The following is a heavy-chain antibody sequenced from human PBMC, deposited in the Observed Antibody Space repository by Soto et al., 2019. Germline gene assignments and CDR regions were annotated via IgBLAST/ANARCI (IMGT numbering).Heavy chain of an antibody. D-gene: IGHD6-6*01. Sequence: GGSLRLSCADSGFTFSSYAMSWFRQAPGKGLEWVSAISGSGGSTYYADSVKGRFTISRDNSKNTLYLQMNSLRAEDTAVYYCAKVLGIAARLGAFDIWGQGTMVTVSS. CDR1: GFTFSSYA. CDR2: ISGSGGST. J-gene: IGHJ3*02. CDR3: AKVLGIAARLGAFDI. V-gene: IGHV3-23*01.